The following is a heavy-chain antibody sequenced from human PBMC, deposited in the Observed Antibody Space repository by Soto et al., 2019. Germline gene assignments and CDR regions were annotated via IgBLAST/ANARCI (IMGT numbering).Heavy chain of an antibody. CDR2: IYYSGST. CDR3: AQSDIVLMVYDGIDV. D-gene: IGHD2-8*01. Sequence: SETLSLTCPVSGGSVSSGSYYWSWIRQPPGKGLEWIGYIYYSGSTNYNPSLKSRVTISVDTSKNQFSLKLSSVTAADTAVYYCAQSDIVLMVYDGIDVWGQGTTVTVS. V-gene: IGHV4-61*01. J-gene: IGHJ6*02. CDR1: GGSVSSGSYY.